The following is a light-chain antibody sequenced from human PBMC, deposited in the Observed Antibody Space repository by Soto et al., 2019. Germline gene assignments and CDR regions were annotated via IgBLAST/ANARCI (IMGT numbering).Light chain of an antibody. Sequence: EIVLTQSPGTLSLSPGERATLSCRASQTVSSSYLAWYQQKPGQAPRLLIYGASTRATGIPGRFSGSASGTDFTLTISRLEPEDFAVYFCHQYGSSPFTFGPGTKVDTK. CDR2: GAS. CDR1: QTVSSSY. CDR3: HQYGSSPFT. J-gene: IGKJ3*01. V-gene: IGKV3-20*01.